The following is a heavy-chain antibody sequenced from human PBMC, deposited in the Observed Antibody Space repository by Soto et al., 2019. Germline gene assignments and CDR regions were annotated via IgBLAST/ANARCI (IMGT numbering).Heavy chain of an antibody. J-gene: IGHJ4*02. V-gene: IGHV1-18*01. CDR3: SRGMGRPLDY. CDR2: ISTYNGNT. D-gene: IGHD3-16*01. CDR1: GYTFTSYD. Sequence: QVQLVQSGAEVKKPGASVKVSCKASGYTFTSYDISWVRQAPGQGLEWMGWISTYNGNTNYAQKLQGRVTMTTDTSTSTAYIDLSYLRSDHTPVHYCSRGMGRPLDYWGQGTLVTVSS.